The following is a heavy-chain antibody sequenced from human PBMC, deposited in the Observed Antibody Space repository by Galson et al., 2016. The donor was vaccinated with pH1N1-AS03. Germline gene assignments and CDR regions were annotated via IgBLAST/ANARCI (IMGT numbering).Heavy chain of an antibody. CDR1: GFTFSSHW. D-gene: IGHD3-10*01. V-gene: IGHV3-74*01. Sequence: SLRLSCAASGFTFSSHWMHWVRQAPGKGLVWVSRINGDGGGTNYADSLKGRFTISRDNVNNILYLQMNGLTAEDSAIYFCAKFYGVNYVDHWCRGTLVTVSS. CDR2: INGDGGGT. J-gene: IGHJ4*02. CDR3: AKFYGVNYVDH.